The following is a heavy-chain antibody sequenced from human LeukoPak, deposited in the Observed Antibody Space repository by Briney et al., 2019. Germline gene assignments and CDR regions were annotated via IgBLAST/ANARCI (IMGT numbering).Heavy chain of an antibody. V-gene: IGHV3-30*02. CDR1: GFILSRLG. Sequence: GGSLSLSCAASGFILSRLGMHWVRQAPGKGLQWVSFIRYDGNNKYYEDSMKGRLTISRDNSKNTLYLQMNSLRPDDTAVYYCAKSYCDGDCLNDAFDIWSQGTMVTVSS. CDR2: IRYDGNNK. J-gene: IGHJ3*02. D-gene: IGHD2-21*02. CDR3: AKSYCDGDCLNDAFDI.